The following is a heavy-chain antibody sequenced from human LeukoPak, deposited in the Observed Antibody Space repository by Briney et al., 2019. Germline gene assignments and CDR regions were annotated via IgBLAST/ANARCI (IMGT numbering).Heavy chain of an antibody. J-gene: IGHJ6*04. CDR1: GFTFSNYA. Sequence: GGPLRLSCAASGFTFSNYAMHWLRQAPGKGLVWVAVLSSDGSKKDYADSVKGRFTISRDNSKNTLYLQMVSLRVEDTAVYYCAELGITMIGGVWGKGTTVTISS. V-gene: IGHV3-30*04. CDR3: AELGITMIGGV. CDR2: LSSDGSKK. D-gene: IGHD3-10*02.